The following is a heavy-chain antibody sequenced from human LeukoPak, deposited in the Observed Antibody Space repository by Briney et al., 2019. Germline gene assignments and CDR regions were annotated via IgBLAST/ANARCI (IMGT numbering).Heavy chain of an antibody. Sequence: SVKVSCKASGGTFSSYTISWVRQAPGQGLEWMGRIIPILGIANYAQRFQGRVTITADKSTSTAYMELSSLRSEDTAVYYCASSRSRDFWSGYYSYYFDYWGQGTLVTVSS. D-gene: IGHD3-3*01. CDR3: ASSRSRDFWSGYYSYYFDY. J-gene: IGHJ4*02. CDR1: GGTFSSYT. CDR2: IIPILGIA. V-gene: IGHV1-69*02.